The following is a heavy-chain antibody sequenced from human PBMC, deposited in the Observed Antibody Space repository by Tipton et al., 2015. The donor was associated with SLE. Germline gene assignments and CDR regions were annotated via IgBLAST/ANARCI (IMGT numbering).Heavy chain of an antibody. J-gene: IGHJ4*01. CDR3: ARGIMEPGDY. Sequence: LRLSCTVSQYSISSGFYWGWIRQPPGKGLQWIGKIYHSGDTFYNPSLKSRVTMSVDTSKNQFSLKLSSVTATVPAVYYCARGIMEPGDYWGHGSLVTASS. V-gene: IGHV4-38-2*02. CDR1: QYSISSGFY. D-gene: IGHD3-16*01. CDR2: IYHSGDT.